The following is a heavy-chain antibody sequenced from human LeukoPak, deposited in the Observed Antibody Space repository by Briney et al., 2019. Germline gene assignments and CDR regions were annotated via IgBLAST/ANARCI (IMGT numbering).Heavy chain of an antibody. CDR3: ARDASSSWYNYFDY. Sequence: SETLSLTCTVSGGSISSGGYYWSWIRQHPGKGLEWIGYIYYSGSTYYNPSLKSRVTMSVDTSKNQFSLKLSSVTAADTAVYYCARDASSSWYNYFDYWGQGTLVTVSS. J-gene: IGHJ4*02. D-gene: IGHD6-13*01. CDR2: IYYSGST. CDR1: GGSISSGGYY. V-gene: IGHV4-31*03.